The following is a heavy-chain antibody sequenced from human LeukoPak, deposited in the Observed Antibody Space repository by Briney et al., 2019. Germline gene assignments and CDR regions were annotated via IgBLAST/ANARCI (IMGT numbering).Heavy chain of an antibody. D-gene: IGHD6-19*01. Sequence: PGGSLRLSCAGYGITLSELWMNWVRQVPGKGLEWVANIKQDGSEKKYVDSVKGRFTISRDNAKSSVYLQMNSLRVDDTAVYYCVGGYGWLPDYWGQGALVTVSS. V-gene: IGHV3-7*04. CDR1: GITLSELW. J-gene: IGHJ4*02. CDR3: VGGYGWLPDY. CDR2: IKQDGSEK.